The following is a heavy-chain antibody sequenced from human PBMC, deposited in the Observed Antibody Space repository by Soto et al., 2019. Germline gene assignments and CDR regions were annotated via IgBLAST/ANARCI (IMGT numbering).Heavy chain of an antibody. D-gene: IGHD2-2*01. Sequence: QVQLVQSGAEVKKPGSSVKVSCKASGDTFSSYAISWVRQAPGLGLEWMGGIIPIFGTANYAQKFQGRVTITADESTSTAYMDLSSLRSADTAVYYCARGVERAANEEYYFDYWGQGTLVTVSS. CDR3: ARGVERAANEEYYFDY. CDR2: IIPIFGTA. CDR1: GDTFSSYA. J-gene: IGHJ4*02. V-gene: IGHV1-69*01.